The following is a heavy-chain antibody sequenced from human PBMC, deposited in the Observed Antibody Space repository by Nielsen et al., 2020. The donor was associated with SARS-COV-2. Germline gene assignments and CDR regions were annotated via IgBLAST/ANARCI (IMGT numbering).Heavy chain of an antibody. CDR2: INPSGGST. Sequence: ASVKVSCKASGYTFTSYYMHWVRQAPGQGLEWMGIINPSGGSTSYAQKFQGRVTMTRDTSTSTAYMELRSLRSDDTAVYYCARGRRAEIDYWGQGTLVTVSS. CDR3: ARGRRAEIDY. V-gene: IGHV1-46*01. CDR1: GYTFTSYY. J-gene: IGHJ4*02.